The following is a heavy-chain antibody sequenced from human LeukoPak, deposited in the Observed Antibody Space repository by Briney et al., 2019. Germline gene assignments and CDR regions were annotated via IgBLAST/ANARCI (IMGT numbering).Heavy chain of an antibody. V-gene: IGHV4-30-4*01. J-gene: IGHJ4*02. CDR3: ARQTGIATTYYFDY. Sequence: SETLSLTCTVSGGSISSGDYYWSWIRQPPGKGLEWIGYIYYSGSTYYNPSLKSRVTISVDTSKNQFSLKLSSVTAADTAVYYCARQTGIATTYYFDYWGQGTLVTVSS. CDR1: GGSISSGDYY. D-gene: IGHD6-13*01. CDR2: IYYSGST.